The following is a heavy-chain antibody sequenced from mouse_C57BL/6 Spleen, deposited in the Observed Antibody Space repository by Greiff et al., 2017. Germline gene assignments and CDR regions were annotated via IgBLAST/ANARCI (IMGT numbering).Heavy chain of an antibody. Sequence: VQLQQPGAELVKPGASVKLSCKASGYTFTSYWMQWVNQRPGQGLEWIGEIDPSDSYTNYNQKFKGKATLTVDTSSSTAYMQLSSLTSEDSAVYYCASQTAQAPYYFDYWGQGTTLTVSS. CDR3: ASQTAQAPYYFDY. CDR2: IDPSDSYT. CDR1: GYTFTSYW. J-gene: IGHJ2*01. D-gene: IGHD3-2*02. V-gene: IGHV1-50*01.